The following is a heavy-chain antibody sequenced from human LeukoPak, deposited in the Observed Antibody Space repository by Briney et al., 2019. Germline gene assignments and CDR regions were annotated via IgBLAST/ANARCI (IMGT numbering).Heavy chain of an antibody. J-gene: IGHJ1*01. D-gene: IGHD6-13*01. CDR1: GFTLSSYS. Sequence: GGSLRLSCAASGFTLSSYSMNWVRQAPGKGLEWVSFISSSSSPIYYADSVKGRFTISRDNAKNSLYLQMNSLRAEDTAMYYCARDGQQPPLKYFQPWGQGTLVTVSS. V-gene: IGHV3-21*05. CDR3: ARDGQQPPLKYFQP. CDR2: ISSSSSPI.